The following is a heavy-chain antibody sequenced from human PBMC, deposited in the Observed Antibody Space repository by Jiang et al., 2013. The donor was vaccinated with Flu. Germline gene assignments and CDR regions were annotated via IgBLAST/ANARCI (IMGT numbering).Heavy chain of an antibody. D-gene: IGHD6-13*01. V-gene: IGHV1-3*01. Sequence: SGAEVKKPGASVKVSCKASGYTFTSYAMHWVRQAPGQRLEWMGWINAGNGNTKYSQKFQGRVTITRDTSASTAHMELSSLRSEDTAVYYCARDMEGGIAAAGRNWFDPWGQGTLVTVSS. CDR2: INAGNGNT. CDR1: GYTFTSYA. CDR3: ARDMEGGIAAAGRNWFDP. J-gene: IGHJ5*02.